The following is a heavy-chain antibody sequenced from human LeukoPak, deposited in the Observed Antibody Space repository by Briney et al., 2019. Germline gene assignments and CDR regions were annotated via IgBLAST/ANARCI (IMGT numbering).Heavy chain of an antibody. D-gene: IGHD1-26*01. Sequence: SVKVSCKASGFTFTSSAMQWVRQARGQRLEWIGWIVVGSGNTNYAQQFQERVTITRDMSTSTAYMELSSLRSEDTAVYYCAAAPDSGIAFDIRGQGTMVTVSS. CDR1: GFTFTSSA. CDR2: IVVGSGNT. J-gene: IGHJ3*02. V-gene: IGHV1-58*02. CDR3: AAAPDSGIAFDI.